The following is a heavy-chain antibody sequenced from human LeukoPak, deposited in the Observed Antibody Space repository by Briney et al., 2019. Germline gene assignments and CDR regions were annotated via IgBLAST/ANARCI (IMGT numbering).Heavy chain of an antibody. D-gene: IGHD1-26*01. V-gene: IGHV4-34*01. Sequence: SETLSLTCAVYGGSFSGYYWSWIRQPPGKGLEWIGEINHSGSTNYNPSLTSRVTISVDTSKNQFSLKLSSVTAADTAVYYCARGSGPKIYWGQGTLVTVSS. CDR3: ARGSGPKIY. J-gene: IGHJ4*02. CDR2: INHSGST. CDR1: GGSFSGYY.